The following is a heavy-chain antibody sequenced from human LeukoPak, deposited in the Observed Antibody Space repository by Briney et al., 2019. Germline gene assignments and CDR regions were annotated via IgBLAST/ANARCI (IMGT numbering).Heavy chain of an antibody. J-gene: IGHJ4*02. V-gene: IGHV1-18*01. D-gene: IGHD5-18*01. CDR1: GYSFVGYG. CDR3: ARGRGYSYGSIDY. Sequence: GASVKVSCNASGYSFVGYGITWGREAPGQGLEWRGWFNPENGNTNYAQKVQGRVTMTAETSTSTSYMELRSLRSDDTALYYWARGRGYSYGSIDYWGQGTLVTVSS. CDR2: FNPENGNT.